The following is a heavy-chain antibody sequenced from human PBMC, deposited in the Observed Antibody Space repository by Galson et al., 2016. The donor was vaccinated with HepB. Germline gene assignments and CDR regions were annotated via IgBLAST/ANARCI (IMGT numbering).Heavy chain of an antibody. CDR2: IHQSGTT. J-gene: IGHJ2*01. V-gene: IGHV4-30-2*01. Sequence: TLSLTCTVSGGSIRSVTSSWSWIRQPPGKDPEWVGHIHQSGTTYYNPSLKSRVTISADKSKNQLSLNLTSATAADTAVYYCARLNWGPYWFFDFWGRGSLVTISS. CDR1: GGSIRSVTSS. D-gene: IGHD7-27*01. CDR3: ARLNWGPYWFFDF.